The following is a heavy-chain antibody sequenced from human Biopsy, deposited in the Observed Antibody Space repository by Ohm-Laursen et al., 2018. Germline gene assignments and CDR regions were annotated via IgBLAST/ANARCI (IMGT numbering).Heavy chain of an antibody. D-gene: IGHD6-19*01. CDR1: GESFNGYY. CDR2: IDYRGST. CDR3: ATTTMDTSGWFGNYFDS. V-gene: IGHV4-34*01. J-gene: IGHJ4*02. Sequence: GTLSLTCAVYGESFNGYYWSWIRQTPGKGLEWIGYIDYRGSTKYNPSLRSRVTMSIDTSRNQFSLKLSSVTAADTAVYYCATTTMDTSGWFGNYFDSWGQGTLVTVSA.